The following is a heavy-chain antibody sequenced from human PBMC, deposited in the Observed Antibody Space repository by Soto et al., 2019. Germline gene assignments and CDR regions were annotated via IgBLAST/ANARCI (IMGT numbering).Heavy chain of an antibody. Sequence: GGSLRLSCAASGFTFSSYAMHWVRQAPGKGLEWVAVISYDGSNKYYADSVKGRFTISRDNSKNTLYLQMNSLRAEDTAVYYCARVSRAAMDHYYYYGMDVWGQGTTVTVAS. J-gene: IGHJ6*02. V-gene: IGHV3-30-3*01. D-gene: IGHD5-18*01. CDR3: ARVSRAAMDHYYYYGMDV. CDR1: GFTFSSYA. CDR2: ISYDGSNK.